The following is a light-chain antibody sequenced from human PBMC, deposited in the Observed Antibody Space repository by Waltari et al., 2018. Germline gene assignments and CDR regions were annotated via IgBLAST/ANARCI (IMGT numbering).Light chain of an antibody. Sequence: QSALTQPRSVSGSPGQSVTISCTGTSSHVGGYNYVSWYQQHPGKAPKLMIYDVSKRPSGVPDRFSGSKSGNTASLTISGLQAEDEADYYCCSYAGSYTFSVFGTGTKVTVL. CDR1: SSHVGGYNY. J-gene: IGLJ1*01. V-gene: IGLV2-11*01. CDR3: CSYAGSYTFSV. CDR2: DVS.